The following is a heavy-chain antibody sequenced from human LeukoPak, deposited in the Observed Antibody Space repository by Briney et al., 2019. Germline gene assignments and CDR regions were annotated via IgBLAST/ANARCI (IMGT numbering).Heavy chain of an antibody. CDR1: GFRFGGDA. V-gene: IGHV3-49*04. D-gene: IGHD3-10*02. J-gene: IGHJ4*02. CDR2: IRSKALYGTS. CDR3: VRESVRDYYFDF. Sequence: PGGSLRLSCSGSGFRFGGDALSWVRQAPGRGLEWVGFIRSKALYGTSEYAASVEGRFAISRDDSNNIVYLQMNSLKTEDTAVYFCVRESVRDYYFDFWGQGTLVTVSS.